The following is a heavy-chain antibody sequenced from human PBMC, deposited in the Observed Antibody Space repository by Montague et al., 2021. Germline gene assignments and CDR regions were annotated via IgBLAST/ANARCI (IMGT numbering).Heavy chain of an antibody. CDR2: IRTGG. Sequence: SLRLSCAASGFTFSDYSMNWVRQAPGKGLEWVSYIRTGGYYADSVKGRFTISRDNAKNSLYLQMNSLRDEDTAVCYCARDRDYAFDIWGQGTMVTVSS. CDR1: GFTFSDYS. CDR3: ARDRDYAFDI. V-gene: IGHV3-48*02. J-gene: IGHJ3*02. D-gene: IGHD3-16*01.